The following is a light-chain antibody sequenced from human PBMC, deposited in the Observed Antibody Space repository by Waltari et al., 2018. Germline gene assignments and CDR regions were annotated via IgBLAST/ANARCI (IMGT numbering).Light chain of an antibody. CDR2: GAS. CDR3: QQHNNWS. V-gene: IGKV3-11*01. Sequence: DIVLTQSPATLSLSPGERATLSCRASQRVMNYLAWYQQKPGLAPGLLIYGASNRATGIPARFSGSGSGTDFTLTINGLEPEDFAVYYCQQHNNWSFGQGTKVEIK. CDR1: QRVMNY. J-gene: IGKJ1*01.